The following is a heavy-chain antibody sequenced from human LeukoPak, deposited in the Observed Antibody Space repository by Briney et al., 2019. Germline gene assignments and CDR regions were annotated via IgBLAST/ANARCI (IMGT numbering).Heavy chain of an antibody. CDR1: GGSISSHY. J-gene: IGHJ4*02. D-gene: IGHD4-23*01. Sequence: SETLSLTCTVSGGSISSHYWSWIRQPPGKGLEWIGYIYYSGTSNYNPSLKSRVTISVDTSKNQFSLKLSSVTAADTAVYYCARLTPYAGIRASDYWGQGSLVTVSS. CDR2: IYYSGTS. V-gene: IGHV4-59*08. CDR3: ARLTPYAGIRASDY.